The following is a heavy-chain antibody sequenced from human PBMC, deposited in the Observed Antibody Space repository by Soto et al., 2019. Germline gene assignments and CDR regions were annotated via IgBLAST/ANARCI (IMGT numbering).Heavy chain of an antibody. J-gene: IGHJ4*02. V-gene: IGHV3-23*01. CDR2: ISGSGGST. CDR3: AKGVVAATLFNWVGY. D-gene: IGHD2-15*01. CDR1: GFTFSSYA. Sequence: EVQLLESGAGLVQPGGSLRLSCAASGFTFSSYAMSWVRQAPGKGLEWVSAISGSGGSTYYADSVKGRFTISRDNSKNTLYLQMNSLRAEDTAVYYCAKGVVAATLFNWVGYWGQGTLVTVSS.